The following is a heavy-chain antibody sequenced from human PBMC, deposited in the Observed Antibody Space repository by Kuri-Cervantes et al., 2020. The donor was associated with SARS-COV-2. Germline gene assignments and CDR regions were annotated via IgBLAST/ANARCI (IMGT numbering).Heavy chain of an antibody. D-gene: IGHD3-22*01. J-gene: IGHJ4*02. V-gene: IGHV4-34*01. Sequence: SETLSLTCAVSGGSISSGGYSWSWIRQPPGKGLEWIGEINHSGYTKYNPSLKSRVTISVDTSKNQFSLKVNSVTAADTAVYYCARGKAEVNMIVLVITSGAYYFDYWGQGSLVTVSS. CDR3: ARGKAEVNMIVLVITSGAYYFDY. CDR2: INHSGYT. CDR1: GGSISSGGYS.